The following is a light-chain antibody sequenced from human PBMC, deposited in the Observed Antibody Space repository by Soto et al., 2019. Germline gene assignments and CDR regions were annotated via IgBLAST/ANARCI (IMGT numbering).Light chain of an antibody. J-gene: IGKJ2*01. CDR3: HHYNNWPPRNT. V-gene: IGKV3-15*01. CDR1: QSVSSN. CDR2: DTS. Sequence: EIVMTQSPATLSLSPGERATLSCRASQSVSSNLVWYLQKPGQAPRLLIYDTSTRATNVPARFSGSGCETEFTLTISGLQSEDFGIYYCHHYNNWPPRNTFGQGTKLEI.